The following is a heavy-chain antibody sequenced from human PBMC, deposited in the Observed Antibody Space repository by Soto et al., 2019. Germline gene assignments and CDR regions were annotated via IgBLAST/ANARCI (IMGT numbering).Heavy chain of an antibody. Sequence: QMQLVQSGPEVKKPGTSVKVSCKASGFTFTSSAVQWVRQARGQRLEWIGWIVVGSGNTNYAQKFQERVTITRDMSTSTAYMELSSLRSEDTAVYYCAAEAPDCISTSCYYYYGMDVWGQGTTVTVSS. V-gene: IGHV1-58*01. J-gene: IGHJ6*02. D-gene: IGHD2-2*01. CDR3: AAEAPDCISTSCYYYYGMDV. CDR1: GFTFTSSA. CDR2: IVVGSGNT.